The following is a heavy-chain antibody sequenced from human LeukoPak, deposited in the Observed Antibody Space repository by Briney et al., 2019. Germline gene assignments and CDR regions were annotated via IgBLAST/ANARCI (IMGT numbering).Heavy chain of an antibody. Sequence: SVKVSCKDSGGTFSSYAISWVRQAPGQGLEWMGGIIPIFGTTNYAQKFQGRVTITADESTSTAYMELSSLRSEDTAVYYCARARSFGGPNGMDVWGQGTTVTVSS. CDR1: GGTFSSYA. CDR3: ARARSFGGPNGMDV. V-gene: IGHV1-69*13. D-gene: IGHD3-10*01. J-gene: IGHJ6*02. CDR2: IIPIFGTT.